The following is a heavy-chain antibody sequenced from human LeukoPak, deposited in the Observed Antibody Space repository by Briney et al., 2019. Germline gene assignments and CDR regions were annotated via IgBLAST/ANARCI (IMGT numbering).Heavy chain of an antibody. Sequence: GESLKISCKGSGYSFTSYWIGWVRQMPGKGLEWMGIIYPGDSDTRYRPSLQGQVTISADKSISTAYLQWSSLKASDTAMYYCATRYSSSWYYFDYWGQGTLVTVSS. CDR3: ATRYSSSWYYFDY. V-gene: IGHV5-51*01. J-gene: IGHJ4*02. CDR2: IYPGDSDT. D-gene: IGHD6-13*01. CDR1: GYSFTSYW.